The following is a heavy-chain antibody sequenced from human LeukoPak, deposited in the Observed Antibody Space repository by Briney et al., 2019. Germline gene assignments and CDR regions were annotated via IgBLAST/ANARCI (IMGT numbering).Heavy chain of an antibody. V-gene: IGHV1-8*01. Sequence: ASVKVSCKASGYTFTSHDINWVRQATGQGLEWMGWMNPNSGNTGYAQKFQGRVTMTRNTSISTAYMELSSLRSEDTAVYYCARGRGYGDYLGYYYYYYMDVWGKGTTVTISS. CDR3: ARGRGYGDYLGYYYYYYMDV. J-gene: IGHJ6*03. CDR2: MNPNSGNT. CDR1: GYTFTSHD. D-gene: IGHD4-17*01.